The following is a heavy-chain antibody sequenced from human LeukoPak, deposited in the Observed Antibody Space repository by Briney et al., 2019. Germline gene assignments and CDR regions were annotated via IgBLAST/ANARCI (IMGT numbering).Heavy chain of an antibody. CDR3: AKEKKIWRGHLFDY. J-gene: IGHJ4*02. Sequence: GGSLRLSCAASGFTFSSYEMNWVRQAPGKGLEWVSYISSSGSTIYYADSVKGRFTISRDNSKNTLYLQMNSLRAEDTAVYYCAKEKKIWRGHLFDYWGQGTLVTVSS. V-gene: IGHV3-48*03. CDR2: ISSSGSTI. CDR1: GFTFSSYE. D-gene: IGHD5-24*01.